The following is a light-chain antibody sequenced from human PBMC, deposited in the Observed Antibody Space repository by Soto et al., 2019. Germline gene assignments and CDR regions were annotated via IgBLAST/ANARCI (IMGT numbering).Light chain of an antibody. CDR3: SSYISSSTFVV. V-gene: IGLV2-14*01. CDR2: EVS. J-gene: IGLJ2*01. Sequence: QSVLTQPASVSGSPGQSITISCTGTGRDVGGYNYVSWHQQHPGKAPKVIITEVSNRPSGVSNRFSGSKSGNTASLTISGLQAEDEADYYCSSYISSSTFVVFGGGTKLTVL. CDR1: GRDVGGYNY.